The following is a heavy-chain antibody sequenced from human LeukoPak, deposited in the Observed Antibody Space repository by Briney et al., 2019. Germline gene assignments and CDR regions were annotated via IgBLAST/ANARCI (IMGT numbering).Heavy chain of an antibody. Sequence: GASVKVSCKTSGYNFIYYYIHWVRQAPGQGLEWMALINPSGGSTSYAQKFQGRVTMTRDTSTSTVYMELRSLRSEDTAVYYCARGPYSSGWYGLDYWGQGTLVTVS. CDR1: GYNFIYYY. V-gene: IGHV1-46*01. J-gene: IGHJ4*02. D-gene: IGHD6-19*01. CDR3: ARGPYSSGWYGLDY. CDR2: INPSGGST.